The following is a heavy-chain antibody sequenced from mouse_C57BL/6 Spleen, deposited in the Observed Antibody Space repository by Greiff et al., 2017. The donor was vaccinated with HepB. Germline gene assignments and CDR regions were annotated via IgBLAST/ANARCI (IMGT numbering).Heavy chain of an antibody. CDR3: ATYDYDFSWFAY. V-gene: IGHV5-17*01. CDR2: ISSGSSTI. D-gene: IGHD2-4*01. CDR1: GFTFSDYG. J-gene: IGHJ3*01. Sequence: EVQVMESGGGLVKPGGSLKLSCAASGFTFSDYGMHWVRQAPEKGLEWVAYISSGSSTIYYADTVKGRFTISRDNAKNTLFLQMTSLRSEDTAMYYCATYDYDFSWFAYWGQGTLVTVSA.